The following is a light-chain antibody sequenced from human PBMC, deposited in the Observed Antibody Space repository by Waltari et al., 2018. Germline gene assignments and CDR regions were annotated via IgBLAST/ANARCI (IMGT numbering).Light chain of an antibody. CDR2: EDN. V-gene: IGLV6-57*02. CDR3: QSYDHNNVL. J-gene: IGLJ2*01. Sequence: NIMLTQPHSVSASLGKTVTISCTGSGANIANNYVQWYQQRPGSAPTTVIYEDNRRPSGVPDRFSGSSASSSSSASLTSSGLKTEDEADYYCQSYDHNNVLFGGGTKLTVL. CDR1: GANIANNY.